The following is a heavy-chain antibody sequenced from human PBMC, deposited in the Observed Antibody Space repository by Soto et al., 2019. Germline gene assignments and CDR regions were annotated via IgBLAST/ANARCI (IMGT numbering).Heavy chain of an antibody. D-gene: IGHD3-10*01. CDR3: ARSRGSYYSNFDA. CDR2: VIPILGAS. Sequence: QVQLVQSGAEVKKPGSSVKVSCKASADTFTGYTVTWVRQAPGQGLEWVGRVIPILGASNFAQKFQGRVTISADKSTDTAYMVLTGLTSADTAVYYCARSRGSYYSNFDAWGQGTLGTVSS. CDR1: ADTFTGYT. J-gene: IGHJ4*02. V-gene: IGHV1-69*08.